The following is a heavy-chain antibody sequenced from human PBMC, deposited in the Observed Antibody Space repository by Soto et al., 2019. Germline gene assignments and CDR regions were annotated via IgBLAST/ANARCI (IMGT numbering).Heavy chain of an antibody. CDR3: ARFPGLAVVTLWYSDL. CDR1: GGSISSYY. D-gene: IGHD2-21*02. V-gene: IGHV4-59*01. CDR2: IYYSGST. Sequence: QVQLQESGPGLVKPSETLSLTCTVSGGSISSYYWSWIRQPPGKGLEWIGYIYYSGSTNYNPSPKCRVTISVDTPQNQCPLKLSSVTAADTAVHYSARFPGLAVVTLWYSDLWGRGTLVTVSS. J-gene: IGHJ2*01.